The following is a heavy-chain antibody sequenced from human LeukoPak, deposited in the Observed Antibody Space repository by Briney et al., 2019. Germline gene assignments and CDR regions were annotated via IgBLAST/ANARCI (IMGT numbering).Heavy chain of an antibody. V-gene: IGHV3-23*01. CDR1: GFTFSSYA. CDR2: ISSSGGST. D-gene: IGHD3-22*01. J-gene: IGHJ4*02. CDR3: AKNYDSSGFTDY. Sequence: GGFLRLSCVASGFTFSSYALSWVRQAPGKGLEWVSAISSSGGSTYYADSVKGRFTISRDNSKNTLYLQMNSLRAEDTAVYYCAKNYDSSGFTDYWGQGTLVTVSS.